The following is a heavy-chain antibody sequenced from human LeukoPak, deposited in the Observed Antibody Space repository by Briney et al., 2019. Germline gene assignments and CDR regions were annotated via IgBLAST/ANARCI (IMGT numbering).Heavy chain of an antibody. V-gene: IGHV4-34*01. CDR2: INHSGST. CDR1: GGSFSGYY. Sequence: PSETLSLTCAVYGGSFSGYYWSWIRQPPGKGLEWIGEINHSGSTNYNPSLKSRVTISVDTSKNQFSLKLSSVTAADTAVYYCARALRWYYYYYYMDVWGKGTTVTVSS. D-gene: IGHD6-13*01. J-gene: IGHJ6*03. CDR3: ARALRWYYYYYYMDV.